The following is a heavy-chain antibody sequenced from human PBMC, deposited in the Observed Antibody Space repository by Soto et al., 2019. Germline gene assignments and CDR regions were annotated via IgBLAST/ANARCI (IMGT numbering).Heavy chain of an antibody. CDR2: INSDGSST. Sequence: EVQLVESGGGLVQPGGSLRLSCAASGFTFSSYWMHWVRQAPGKGLVWVSRINSDGSSTSYADSVKGRFTISRDNAKNTLYLQMNSGGAEVTAVYYCARDLLICGSYGIQNAFDIWGQGTMVTVSS. V-gene: IGHV3-74*01. CDR3: ARDLLICGSYGIQNAFDI. D-gene: IGHD3-16*01. CDR1: GFTFSSYW. J-gene: IGHJ3*02.